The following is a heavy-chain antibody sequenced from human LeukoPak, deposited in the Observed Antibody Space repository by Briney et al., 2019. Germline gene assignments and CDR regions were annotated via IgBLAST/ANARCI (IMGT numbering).Heavy chain of an antibody. CDR2: IYSSGST. J-gene: IGHJ4*02. V-gene: IGHV4-59*08. CDR3: ARHGDSSSWSYFDY. D-gene: IGHD6-13*01. CDR1: GGSISSYY. Sequence: SETLSLTCTVSGGSISSYYWSCIWQPPGKGLEWIGYIYSSGSTNYNPSLKSRLTMSLDTSRNQFSLKLSSVTAADTAVYYCARHGDSSSWSYFDYWGQGTLVTVSS.